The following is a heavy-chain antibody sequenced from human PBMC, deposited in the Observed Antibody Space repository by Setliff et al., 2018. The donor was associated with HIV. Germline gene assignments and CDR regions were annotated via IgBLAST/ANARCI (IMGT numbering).Heavy chain of an antibody. CDR2: ISAYNGNT. CDR3: AVYGSPTYYFDY. J-gene: IGHJ4*02. Sequence: GASVKVSCKAFGYTFINYGISWVRQAPGQGLEWMGWISAYNGNTNYPQKLQDRVTMTTDTSTSTAYMELRSLRSDDTAVYYCAVYGSPTYYFDYWGQGTPVTVS. D-gene: IGHD6-13*01. V-gene: IGHV1-18*01. CDR1: GYTFINYG.